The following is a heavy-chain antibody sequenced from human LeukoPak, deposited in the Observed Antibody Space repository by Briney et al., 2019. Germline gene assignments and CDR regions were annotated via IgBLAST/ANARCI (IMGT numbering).Heavy chain of an antibody. CDR3: ARDWGYYGSGSYYVLGF. CDR1: GYTFTSYG. CDR2: ISAYNGNT. J-gene: IGHJ4*02. V-gene: IGHV1-18*04. Sequence: ASVKVSCKASGYTFTSYGISWVRQAPGQGLEWMGWISAYNGNTNYAQKLQGRVTMTTDTSTSTAYMELGSLRSDDTAVYYCARDWGYYGSGSYYVLGFWGQGTLVTVSS. D-gene: IGHD3-10*01.